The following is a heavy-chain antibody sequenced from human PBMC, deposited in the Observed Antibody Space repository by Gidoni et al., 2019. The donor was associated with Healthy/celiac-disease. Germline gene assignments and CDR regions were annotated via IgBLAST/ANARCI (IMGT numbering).Heavy chain of an antibody. CDR1: GFTVSNAW. CDR3: TTDLVGATNGWFDP. Sequence: EVQLVESGGGLVKPGGSLRLSCTASGFTVSNAWMNWVRQAPGKGLEWVGRIASKADGGTIDYAAPVNGRFSISRDDSKTTLYLQMNSLNTEDTAVYYCTTDLVGATNGWFDPWGQGTLVTVSS. V-gene: IGHV3-15*04. CDR2: IASKADGGTI. J-gene: IGHJ5*02. D-gene: IGHD1-26*01.